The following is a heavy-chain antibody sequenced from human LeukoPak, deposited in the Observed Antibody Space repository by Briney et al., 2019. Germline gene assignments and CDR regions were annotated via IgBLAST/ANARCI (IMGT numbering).Heavy chain of an antibody. CDR3: ARRSPDDSEYYYDSSGSPPNAFDI. Sequence: GSLRLSCAASGFTFSDYYMSWIRQAPGKGLEWVSYISSSGSTIYYADSVKGRFTISRDNAKNSLYLQMNSLRAEDTAVYYCARRSPDDSEYYYDSSGSPPNAFDIWGQGTMVTVSS. D-gene: IGHD3-22*01. CDR1: GFTFSDYY. J-gene: IGHJ3*02. V-gene: IGHV3-11*01. CDR2: ISSSGSTI.